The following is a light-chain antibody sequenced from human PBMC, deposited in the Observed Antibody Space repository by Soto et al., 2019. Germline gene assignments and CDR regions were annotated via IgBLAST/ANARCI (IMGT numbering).Light chain of an antibody. Sequence: DIQVYQSPPTLSASVGDRVTITCRASQTISTWMAWYQQKPGKAPKLLVYDASTLQSGVASRFSGSGSGTEFTLIISGLQPDDSATYYCQQYTNTNNPWMFGQGTKVDIK. J-gene: IGKJ1*01. CDR3: QQYTNTNNPWM. CDR2: DAS. CDR1: QTISTW. V-gene: IGKV1-5*01.